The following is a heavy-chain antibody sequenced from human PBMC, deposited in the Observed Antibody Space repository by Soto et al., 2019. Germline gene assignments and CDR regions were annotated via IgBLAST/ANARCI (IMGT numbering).Heavy chain of an antibody. V-gene: IGHV1-8*01. D-gene: IGHD2-15*01. Sequence: ASVKVSCKASGYTFTSYDINWVRQATGQGLEWMGWMNPNSGNIGYAQKFQGRVTMTRNTSISTAYMELSSLRSEDTAVYYCARKDHCSGGSCYPGAFDIWGQGTMVTVSS. CDR1: GYTFTSYD. CDR3: ARKDHCSGGSCYPGAFDI. J-gene: IGHJ3*02. CDR2: MNPNSGNI.